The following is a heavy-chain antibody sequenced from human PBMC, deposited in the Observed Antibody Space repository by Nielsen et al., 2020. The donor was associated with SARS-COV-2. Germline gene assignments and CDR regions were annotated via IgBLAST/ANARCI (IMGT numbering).Heavy chain of an antibody. CDR1: GFTFSDYY. J-gene: IGHJ6*02. Sequence: GESLKIPCAASGFTFSDYYMSWIRQAPGKGLEWVSYISSSGSTIYYADSVKGRFTISRDNAKNSLYLQMNSLRAEDTAVYYCAKNLIAARRMGYYYGMDVWGQGTTVTVSS. D-gene: IGHD6-6*01. V-gene: IGHV3-11*01. CDR3: AKNLIAARRMGYYYGMDV. CDR2: ISSSGSTI.